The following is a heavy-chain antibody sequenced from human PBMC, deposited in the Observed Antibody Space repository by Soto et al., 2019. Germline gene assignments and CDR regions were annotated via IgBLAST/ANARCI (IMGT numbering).Heavy chain of an antibody. CDR2: ISSSSSYI. Sequence: GGSLRLSCAASGFTFSSYSMNWVRQAPGKGLEWVSSISSSSSYIYYADSVKGRFTISRDNAKNSLYLQMNSLRAEDTAVYYCARDLRYYDSSGYSDYWGQGTLVTVSS. CDR1: GFTFSSYS. D-gene: IGHD3-22*01. CDR3: ARDLRYYDSSGYSDY. J-gene: IGHJ4*02. V-gene: IGHV3-21*01.